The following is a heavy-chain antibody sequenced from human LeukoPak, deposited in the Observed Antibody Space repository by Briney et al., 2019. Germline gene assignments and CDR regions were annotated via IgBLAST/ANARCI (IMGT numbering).Heavy chain of an antibody. D-gene: IGHD3-22*01. CDR2: ISSSGSTI. CDR3: ARRYYYDSSGFIDY. Sequence: EGSPRLSCAASGFTFSDYYMSWIRQAPGKGLEWVSYISSSGSTIYYADSVKGRFTISRDNAKNSLYLQMNSLRAEDTAVYYCARRYYYDSSGFIDYWGQGTLVTVSS. V-gene: IGHV3-11*01. CDR1: GFTFSDYY. J-gene: IGHJ4*02.